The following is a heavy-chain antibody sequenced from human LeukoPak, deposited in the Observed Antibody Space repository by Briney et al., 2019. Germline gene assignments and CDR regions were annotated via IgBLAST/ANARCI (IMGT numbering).Heavy chain of an antibody. D-gene: IGHD1-26*01. Sequence: PSETLSLTCTVSGGSMSSYYWSWIRQPPGKGLEWMGYIYYSGSTNYNPSLKSRVTISVDTSKNQFSLKLSSVTAADTAVYYCARDQVGADDAFDIWGQGTMVTVSS. CDR2: IYYSGST. CDR3: ARDQVGADDAFDI. CDR1: GGSMSSYY. J-gene: IGHJ3*02. V-gene: IGHV4-59*01.